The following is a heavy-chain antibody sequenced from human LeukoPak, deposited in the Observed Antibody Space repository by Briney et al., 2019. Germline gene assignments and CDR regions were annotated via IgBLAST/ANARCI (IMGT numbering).Heavy chain of an antibody. V-gene: IGHV3-23*01. J-gene: IGHJ5*02. D-gene: IGHD4-17*01. CDR2: ISGSGDAT. CDR3: AKVRLLPTVTTPLYNWFDP. CDR1: GFTFTSYG. Sequence: GGSLRLSCVASGFTFTSYGMSWVRQAPGKRLEWVSGISGSGDATYYADSVKGRFTISRDNSKNTLYLQMNSLRAEDTAVYYCAKVRLLPTVTTPLYNWFDPWGQGTLVTVSS.